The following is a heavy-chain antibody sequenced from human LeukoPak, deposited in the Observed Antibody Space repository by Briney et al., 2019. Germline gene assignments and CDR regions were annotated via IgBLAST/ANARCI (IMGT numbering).Heavy chain of an antibody. J-gene: IGHJ6*04. D-gene: IGHD3-9*01. V-gene: IGHV4-38-2*01. CDR2: MYHSGSI. CDR1: GYSISSGFY. Sequence: PSETLSLTCGVSGYSISSGFYWGWIRQPPGKGLEWIGSMYHSGSIYYNRSLKSRVTISADTSNNHLSLKLSSGTAADTAVYYCVRHPDPYYDIFLVWGKGTTVTVSS. CDR3: VRHPDPYYDIFLV.